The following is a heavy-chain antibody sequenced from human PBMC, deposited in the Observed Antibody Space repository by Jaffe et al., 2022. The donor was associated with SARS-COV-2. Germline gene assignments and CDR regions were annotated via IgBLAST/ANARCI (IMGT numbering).Heavy chain of an antibody. J-gene: IGHJ3*02. CDR2: ISGDGGST. CDR1: GFTFDDYA. CDR3: AKDFLSLTQSTGAFDI. Sequence: EVQLVESGGGVVQPGGSLRLSCAASGFTFDDYAMHWVRQAPGKGLEWVSLISGDGGSTYYADSVKGRFTISRDNSKNSLYLQMNSLRTEDTALYYCAKDFLSLTQSTGAFDIWGQGTMVTVSS. V-gene: IGHV3-43*02. D-gene: IGHD1-1*01.